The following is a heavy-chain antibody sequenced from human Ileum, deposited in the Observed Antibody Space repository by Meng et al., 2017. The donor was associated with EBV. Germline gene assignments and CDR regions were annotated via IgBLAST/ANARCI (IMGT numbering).Heavy chain of an antibody. J-gene: IGHJ4*02. CDR1: GFSFSNAW. CDR2: IKSNSEDGTT. CDR3: TTEIDHSGSGSFDF. D-gene: IGHD3-10*01. Sequence: VQLVESAGGLVKPGGSLRLSCAASGFSFSNAWMSWVRQAPGKGPELVGRIKSNSEDGTTVYATPVKGRFTISRDDSKNTLYLQMNSLKSEDTAIYYCTTEIDHSGSGSFDFWGQGTLVTGSS. V-gene: IGHV3-15*01.